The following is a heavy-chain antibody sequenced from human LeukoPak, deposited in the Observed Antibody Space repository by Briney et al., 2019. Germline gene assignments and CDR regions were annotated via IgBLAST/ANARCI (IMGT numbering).Heavy chain of an antibody. CDR1: GDSISSNNW. J-gene: IGHJ6*02. CDR3: ARDRSGSYSGMDV. D-gene: IGHD1-26*01. CDR2: IYHSGST. V-gene: IGHV4-4*02. Sequence: SGTLSLTCAVSGDSISSNNWWSWVRQPPGKGLEWIGEIYHSGSTNYNPSLKGRVTMSVDTSKNQFSLKLSSVTAADTAVYYCARDRSGSYSGMDVWGQGTTVTVSS.